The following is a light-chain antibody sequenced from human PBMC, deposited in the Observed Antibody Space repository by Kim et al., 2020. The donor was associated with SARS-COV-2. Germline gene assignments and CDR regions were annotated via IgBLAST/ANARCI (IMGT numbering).Light chain of an antibody. Sequence: AAVVDRVTITCQSRQDIANSLAWYQQKPGKVPNLLIYAASTLQSGVPSRFSGSGSGTQFTLTIGSLQTEDVATYYCQKYNSAPWTFGPGTKVDIK. CDR2: AAS. J-gene: IGKJ1*01. CDR3: QKYNSAPWT. V-gene: IGKV1-27*01. CDR1: QDIANS.